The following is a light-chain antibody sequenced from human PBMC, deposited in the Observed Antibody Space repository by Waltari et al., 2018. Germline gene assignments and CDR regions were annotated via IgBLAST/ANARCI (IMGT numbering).Light chain of an antibody. Sequence: SYEVTQPPSVSVSPGQTATITCSGDKLEDRYTAWFQQKPGQSPVLIIYRDTKRPPGIPERFLGSNSGNTATLTISGTQSMDEGDYYCQAWDSSRAVFGGGTKLTVL. J-gene: IGLJ3*02. CDR2: RDT. V-gene: IGLV3-1*01. CDR3: QAWDSSRAV. CDR1: KLEDRY.